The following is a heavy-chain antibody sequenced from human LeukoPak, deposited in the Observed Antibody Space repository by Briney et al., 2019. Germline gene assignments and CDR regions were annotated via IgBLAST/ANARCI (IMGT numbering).Heavy chain of an antibody. CDR3: ARDGYYDSSGYYYVGNDAFDI. D-gene: IGHD3-22*01. CDR1: GYTFTGYY. CDR2: INPNSGGT. V-gene: IGHV1-2*02. J-gene: IGHJ3*02. Sequence: ASVKVSCKASGYTFTGYYMHWVRQAPGQGLEWMGWINPNSGGTNYAQKFQGRVTMTRDTSISTAYMELRSLRSDGTAVYYCARDGYYDSSGYYYVGNDAFDIWGQGTMVTVSS.